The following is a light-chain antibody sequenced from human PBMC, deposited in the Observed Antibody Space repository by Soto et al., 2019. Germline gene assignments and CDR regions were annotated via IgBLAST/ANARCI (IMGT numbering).Light chain of an antibody. CDR2: DVS. Sequence: QSDLTQLASVSGSPGQSITISCTGTSSDVGGYNYVSWYQQHPGKAPKFMIYDVSNRPSGVSNRFSGSKSGNTASLTISGLQAEDEADYYCSSYTTSNTRQIVFGTGTKLTVL. CDR3: SSYTTSNTRQIV. J-gene: IGLJ1*01. V-gene: IGLV2-14*01. CDR1: SSDVGGYNY.